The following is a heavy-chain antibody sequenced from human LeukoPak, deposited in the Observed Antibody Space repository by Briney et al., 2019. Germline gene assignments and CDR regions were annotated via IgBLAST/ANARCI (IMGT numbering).Heavy chain of an antibody. Sequence: GGSLRLSCAASGFTFTNAWMGWVRQAPGKGLEWVGRIKSKTDGETTDYAAPVKGRFTILRDDSKDTLFLQMNSLKTEDTALYYCTTDGGHWGQGTLVTVSS. CDR1: GFTFTNAW. J-gene: IGHJ4*02. CDR2: IKSKTDGETT. CDR3: TTDGGH. D-gene: IGHD3-10*01. V-gene: IGHV3-15*01.